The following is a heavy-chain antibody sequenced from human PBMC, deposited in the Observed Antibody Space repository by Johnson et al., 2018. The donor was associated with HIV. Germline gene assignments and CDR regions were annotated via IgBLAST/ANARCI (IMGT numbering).Heavy chain of an antibody. V-gene: IGHV3-11*04. Sequence: VQLVESGGGLVKPGGSLRLSCAASGFTFSDYYMSWIRQAPGRGLEWVSYISSSGSTIYYADSVKGRFTISRDNAKNSLYLTMNSLRAEDTAVSYCAGSGGCYDALTDAFDFWGQWTMVPVSS. D-gene: IGHD3-3*01. J-gene: IGHJ3*01. CDR2: ISSSGSTI. CDR1: GFTFSDYY. CDR3: AGSGGCYDALTDAFDF.